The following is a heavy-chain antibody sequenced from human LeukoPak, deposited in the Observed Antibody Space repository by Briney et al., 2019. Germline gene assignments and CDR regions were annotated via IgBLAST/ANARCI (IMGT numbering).Heavy chain of an antibody. V-gene: IGHV1-2*02. D-gene: IGHD6-13*01. J-gene: IGHJ5*02. Sequence: GASVKVSCKASGYTFTGYYMHWVRQAPGQGLEWMGWINPNSGGTNYAQKFQGRVTMTRDTSISTAYMELSRLRSDDTAVYYCARVRYPPKRIAAAAGNWFDPWGQGTLVTVSS. CDR2: INPNSGGT. CDR3: ARVRYPPKRIAAAAGNWFDP. CDR1: GYTFTGYY.